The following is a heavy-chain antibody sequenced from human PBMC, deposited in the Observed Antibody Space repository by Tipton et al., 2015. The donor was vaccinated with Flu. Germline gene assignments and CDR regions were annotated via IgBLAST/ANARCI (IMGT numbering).Heavy chain of an antibody. D-gene: IGHD5-18*01. J-gene: IGHJ4*02. CDR2: IYYGGYS. CDR1: GGSITSYY. CDR3: ARHLWGTSMVDLDN. V-gene: IGHV4-59*08. Sequence: TLSLTCTVTGGSITSYYWSWIRQPPGKGLEWIGYIYYGGYSSYNPSLESRVTISLETSKNQISLEVGSVTAADTAVYYCARHLWGTSMVDLDNWGQGTLVTVS.